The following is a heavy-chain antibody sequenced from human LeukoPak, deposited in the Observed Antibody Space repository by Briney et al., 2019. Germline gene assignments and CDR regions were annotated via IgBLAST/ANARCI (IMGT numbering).Heavy chain of an antibody. D-gene: IGHD6-19*01. Sequence: GGSLRLSCAASGFTFNSYWMSWVRQAPGRELEGVANIKEDGSEKYYVDSVKARFTISRDNAKNSVYLQMNSLRAEDTAMYYCARDTGSAWYSIDYWGQGTLVTVSS. V-gene: IGHV3-7*01. CDR2: IKEDGSEK. CDR3: ARDTGSAWYSIDY. J-gene: IGHJ4*02. CDR1: GFTFNSYW.